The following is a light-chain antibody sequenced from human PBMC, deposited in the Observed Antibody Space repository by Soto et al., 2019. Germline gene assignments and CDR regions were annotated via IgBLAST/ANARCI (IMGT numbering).Light chain of an antibody. V-gene: IGLV4-69*01. Sequence: QPVLTQSPSASASLGASVKLTCTLSSGHSSYAIAWHQQQPEKGPRYLMKLNSDGSHSKGDGIPDRFSGSSSGAERYLTISSLQSEDEAEYYCQNWGTGIRVFGGGTKLTVL. CDR2: LNSDGSH. CDR3: QNWGTGIRV. J-gene: IGLJ2*01. CDR1: SGHSSYA.